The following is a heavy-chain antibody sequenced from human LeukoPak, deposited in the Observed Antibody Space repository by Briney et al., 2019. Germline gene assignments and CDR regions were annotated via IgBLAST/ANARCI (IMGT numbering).Heavy chain of an antibody. CDR3: AGQAGYGDDSPYYYYGMDV. V-gene: IGHV4-61*08. J-gene: IGHJ6*02. D-gene: IGHD4-17*01. Sequence: PSETLSLTCTVSGGSISSGGYYWSWIRQPPGKGLEWIGYIYYSGSTNYNPSLKSRVTISVDTSKNQFSLKLSSVTAADTAVYYCAGQAGYGDDSPYYYYGMDVWGQGTTVTVSS. CDR1: GGSISSGGYY. CDR2: IYYSGST.